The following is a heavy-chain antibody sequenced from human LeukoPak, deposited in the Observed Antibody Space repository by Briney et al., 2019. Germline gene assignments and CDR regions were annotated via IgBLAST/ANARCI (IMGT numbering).Heavy chain of an antibody. CDR3: AKVNGFDY. J-gene: IGHJ4*02. Sequence: PGGSLRLSCAAAGFPFTNFAMGWVRRAPGKGLEWVSTITDSGAGTYYADSVKGRFTISRDNSKNTLYLQMNSLRPDDTAVYYCAKVNGFDYWGQGTLVTVSS. CDR1: GFPFTNFA. CDR2: ITDSGAGT. V-gene: IGHV3-23*01.